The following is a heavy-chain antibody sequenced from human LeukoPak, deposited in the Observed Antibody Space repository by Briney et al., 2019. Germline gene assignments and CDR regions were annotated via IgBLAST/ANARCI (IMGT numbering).Heavy chain of an antibody. J-gene: IGHJ5*02. V-gene: IGHV3-21*01. CDR1: GFTFSSYS. Sequence: GGSLRLPCAAPGFTFSSYSMNWVRQAPGKGLEWVSSISSSSSYIYYADSVKGRFTISRDNAKNSLYLQMNSLRAEDTAVYYCARTPDSSGYFHWFDPWGQGTLVTVSS. CDR3: ARTPDSSGYFHWFDP. D-gene: IGHD3-22*01. CDR2: ISSSSSYI.